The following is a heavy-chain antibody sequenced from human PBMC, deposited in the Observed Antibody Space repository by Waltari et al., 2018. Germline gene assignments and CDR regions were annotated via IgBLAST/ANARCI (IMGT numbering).Heavy chain of an antibody. Sequence: QLQLQESGPRLVRPSATLSLICRVSRVPITSNRHYWAWIRQSPGQGLEWIGTVSYSGTTYISPSLKSRVSVSRDTSKNQVSLILGSVTAADMAVYYCATYIGASVGTAAFDVWGQGTMVTVSS. CDR2: VSYSGTT. D-gene: IGHD5-12*01. CDR3: ATYIGASVGTAAFDV. CDR1: RVPITSNRHY. J-gene: IGHJ3*01. V-gene: IGHV4-39*01.